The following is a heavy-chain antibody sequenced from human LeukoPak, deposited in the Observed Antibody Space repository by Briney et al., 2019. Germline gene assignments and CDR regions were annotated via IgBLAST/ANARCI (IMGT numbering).Heavy chain of an antibody. CDR1: GYTFTSYY. Sequence: ASVKVSCKASGYTFTSYYMHWVRQAPGQGLEWMGIINPSGGSTSYAQKFQGRVTITADESTSTAYMELSSLRSEDTAVYYCARAGWFGELFNNWFDPWGQGTLVTVSS. V-gene: IGHV1-46*01. D-gene: IGHD3-10*01. J-gene: IGHJ5*02. CDR3: ARAGWFGELFNNWFDP. CDR2: INPSGGST.